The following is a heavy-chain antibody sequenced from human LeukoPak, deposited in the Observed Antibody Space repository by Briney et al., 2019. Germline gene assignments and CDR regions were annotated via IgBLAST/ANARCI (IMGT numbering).Heavy chain of an antibody. CDR3: ARYSGGQLVDY. CDR2: INPNSGDT. CDR1: GYTFTAYY. J-gene: IGHJ4*02. Sequence: GASVKVSCRASGYTFTAYYIHWVRQAPVQGLEWMGWINPNSGDTNLPQRFQGRVTMTRDTSISTAYMELSRLRSDDTAVYYCARYSGGQLVDYWGQGTLVTVSS. D-gene: IGHD6-6*01. V-gene: IGHV1-2*02.